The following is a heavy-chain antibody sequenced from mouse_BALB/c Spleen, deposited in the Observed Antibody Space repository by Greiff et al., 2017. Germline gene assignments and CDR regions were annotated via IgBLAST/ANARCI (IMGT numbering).Heavy chain of an antibody. CDR3: ARAYGYDAWFAY. CDR2: IRNKANGYTT. V-gene: IGHV7-3*02. J-gene: IGHJ3*01. CDR1: GFTFTDYY. D-gene: IGHD2-2*01. Sequence: EVQRVESGGGLVQPGGSLRLSCATSGFTFTDYYMSWVRQPPGKALEWLGFIRNKANGYTTEYSASVKGRFTISRDNSQSILCLQMNTLRAEDSATYYCARAYGYDAWFAYWGQGTLVTVSA.